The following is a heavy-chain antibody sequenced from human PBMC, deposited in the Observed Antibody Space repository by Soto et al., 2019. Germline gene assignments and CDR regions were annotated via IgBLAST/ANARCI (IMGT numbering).Heavy chain of an antibody. CDR2: INPNSGGT. D-gene: IGHD6-13*01. V-gene: IGHV1-2*04. CDR1: GYTFTGYY. CDR3: ETSARKQLASDAFDI. J-gene: IGHJ3*02. Sequence: ASVKVSCKASGYTFTGYYMHWVRQAPGQGLEWMGWINPNSGGTNYAQKFQGWVTMTRDTSISTAYMELSRLRSDDTAVYYCETSARKQLASDAFDIWGQGTMVTVSS.